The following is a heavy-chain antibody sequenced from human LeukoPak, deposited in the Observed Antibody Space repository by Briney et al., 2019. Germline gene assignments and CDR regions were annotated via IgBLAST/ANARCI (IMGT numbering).Heavy chain of an antibody. CDR3: VRDPRGDGSSTFGY. V-gene: IGHV3-74*01. CDR1: GFIFTSHW. Sequence: QAGGSLRLSCAASGFIFTSHWMFWVRQVPGKGLVWVSRISGDGSRREYADSVKGRFTISRDNAKNTLYLQMNSLSAEDTGLYYCVRDPRGDGSSTFGYWGQGTLVTVSS. CDR2: ISGDGSRR. J-gene: IGHJ4*02. D-gene: IGHD1-26*01.